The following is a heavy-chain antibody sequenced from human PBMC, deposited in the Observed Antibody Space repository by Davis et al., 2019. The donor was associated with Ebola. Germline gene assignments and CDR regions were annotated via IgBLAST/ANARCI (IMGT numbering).Heavy chain of an antibody. J-gene: IGHJ4*02. CDR2: INHSGST. CDR3: ARDLPAVAGTSY. CDR1: GGSISSGDYY. V-gene: IGHV4-61*08. Sequence: SETLSLTCTVSGGSISSGDYYWSWIRQPPGKGLEWIGEINHSGSTNYNPSLKNRVTISVDTSKNQFSLKLSSVTAADTAVYYCARDLPAVAGTSYWGQGTLVTVSS. D-gene: IGHD6-19*01.